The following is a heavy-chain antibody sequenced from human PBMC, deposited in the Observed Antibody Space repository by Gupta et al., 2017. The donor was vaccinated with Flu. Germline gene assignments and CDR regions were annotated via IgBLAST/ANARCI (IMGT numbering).Heavy chain of an antibody. Sequence: APGKGLEWVAVIWYDGSNKYYAGSVKWRLTICRDNSKNRLYLQKNGLRAEETAVYYCARDRGTSGYSYGIDYWGQGTLVTVSS. D-gene: IGHD5-18*01. J-gene: IGHJ4*02. CDR3: ARDRGTSGYSYGIDY. CDR2: IWYDGSNK. V-gene: IGHV3-33*01.